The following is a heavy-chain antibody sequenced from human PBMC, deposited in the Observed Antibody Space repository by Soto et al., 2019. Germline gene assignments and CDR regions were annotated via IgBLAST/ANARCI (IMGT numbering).Heavy chain of an antibody. CDR2: ISGSGGST. V-gene: IGHV3-23*01. CDR1: GFTFSSYA. CDR3: AKVPEPYRGLGTDY. D-gene: IGHD3-10*01. Sequence: GGSLRLSCAASGFTFSSYAMSWVRQAPGKGLEWVSAISGSGGSTYYADSVKGRFTISRDNSKNTLYLQMNSLRAEDTAVYYCAKVPEPYRGLGTDYWGQGTLVTVSS. J-gene: IGHJ4*02.